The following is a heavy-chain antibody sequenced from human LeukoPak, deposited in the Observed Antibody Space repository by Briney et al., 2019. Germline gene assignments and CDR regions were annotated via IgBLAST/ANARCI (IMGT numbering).Heavy chain of an antibody. J-gene: IGHJ4*02. CDR3: AIGGGSYHFDY. D-gene: IGHD1-26*01. CDR1: GFTFSSYA. V-gene: IGHV3-23*01. CDR2: ISGSGGST. Sequence: GGSLRLSCAASGFTFSSYAMSWVRQAPGKGLEWVSAISGSGGSTYYADSVKGRFTFSRDNSKNTLYLQMNSLKAEDTAVYYCAIGGGSYHFDYWGQGTLVTVSS.